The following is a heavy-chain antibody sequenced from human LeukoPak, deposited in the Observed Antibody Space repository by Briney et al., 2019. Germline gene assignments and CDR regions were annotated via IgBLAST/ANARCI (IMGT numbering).Heavy chain of an antibody. Sequence: SETLSLTCTVSGDSISRDVSYWSWIRQYPGKGLEWIGYIYHSGYTYFNPSLKSRVTMSVDKSQNQFSLKIISVTAADTAVYFCARAGRGVNWYYYIDVWGTGTTVTVSS. J-gene: IGHJ6*03. V-gene: IGHV4-31*03. D-gene: IGHD1-1*01. CDR2: IYHSGYT. CDR3: ARAGRGVNWYYYIDV. CDR1: GDSISRDVSY.